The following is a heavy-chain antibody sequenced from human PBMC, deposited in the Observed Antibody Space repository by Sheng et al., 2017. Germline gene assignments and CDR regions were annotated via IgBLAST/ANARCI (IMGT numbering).Heavy chain of an antibody. Sequence: EVQLVESGGGLVQPGRSLRLSCVVSGFPFDDYAMHWVRQAPGKGLEWVSGINWNSNTIGFADSVRGRFTISRDNTKDSVYLQMNSLRAEDTAVYYCARPLYGDYVGSDYWGQGTLVTVSS. J-gene: IGHJ4*02. CDR1: GFPFDDYA. V-gene: IGHV3-9*01. CDR2: INWNSNTI. D-gene: IGHD4-17*01. CDR3: ARPLYGDYVGSDY.